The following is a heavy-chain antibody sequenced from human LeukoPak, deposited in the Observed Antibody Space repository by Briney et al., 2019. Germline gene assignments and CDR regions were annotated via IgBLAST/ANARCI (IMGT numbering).Heavy chain of an antibody. J-gene: IGHJ3*02. CDR3: ARETSESFDI. D-gene: IGHD2-2*01. V-gene: IGHV3-21*01. Sequence: GGSLRLSCAASGFTFTSHSMNWVRQAPGKGLEWVSSIGSRSTPIYYADSVKGRFTISRDNAKNSLYLQMNSLRAEDTAVYYCARETSESFDIWGQGTMVTVSS. CDR1: GFTFTSHS. CDR2: IGSRSTPI.